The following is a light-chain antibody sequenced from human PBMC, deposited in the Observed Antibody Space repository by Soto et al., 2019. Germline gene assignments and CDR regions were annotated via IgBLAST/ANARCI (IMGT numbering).Light chain of an antibody. CDR1: ESVITY. CDR2: DAS. Sequence: EIVLTQSPAILSLSPGERATLSCRASESVITYLAWFQQKPGQAPRLLIYDASNRATGIPARFSGSGSGTDFTLTISSLEPEDFAVYYCPQRYNWPPITFGQGKRLEIK. CDR3: PQRYNWPPIT. J-gene: IGKJ5*01. V-gene: IGKV3-11*01.